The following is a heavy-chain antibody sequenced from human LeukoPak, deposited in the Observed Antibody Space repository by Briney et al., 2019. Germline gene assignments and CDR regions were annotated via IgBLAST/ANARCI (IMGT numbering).Heavy chain of an antibody. CDR3: ARLSREARHWGDAFDI. Sequence: GASAKVSCKASGGTFSSYAISWVRQAPGQGLEWMGGIIPIFGSANYAQKFQGRVTITADESTSTAYMELSSLRSEDTAVYYRARLSREARHWGDAFDIWGQGTMVTVSS. CDR2: IIPIFGSA. CDR1: GGTFSSYA. V-gene: IGHV1-69*13. D-gene: IGHD3-16*01. J-gene: IGHJ3*02.